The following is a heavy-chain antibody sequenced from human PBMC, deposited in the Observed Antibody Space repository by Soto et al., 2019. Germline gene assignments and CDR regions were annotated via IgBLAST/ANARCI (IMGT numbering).Heavy chain of an antibody. Sequence: ASVKVSCKASGYTFTSYAMHWVRQAPGQRLEWMGWINAGNGNTKYSQKFQGRVTITRDTSASTAYMELSSLRSEDTAVYYCAMPYCSAGICYTSAFEIWGQGKLVT. CDR1: GYTFTSYA. D-gene: IGHD2-15*01. J-gene: IGHJ3*02. CDR2: INAGNGNT. V-gene: IGHV1-3*01. CDR3: AMPYCSAGICYTSAFEI.